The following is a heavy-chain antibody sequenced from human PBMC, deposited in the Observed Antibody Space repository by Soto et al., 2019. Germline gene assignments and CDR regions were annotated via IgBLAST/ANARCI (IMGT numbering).Heavy chain of an antibody. CDR1: GGSFSGYY. J-gene: IGHJ4*02. CDR3: ARMSLGIAVAGTPYYFDY. D-gene: IGHD6-19*01. V-gene: IGHV4-34*01. CDR2: INHSGST. Sequence: QVPLQQWGAGLLKPSETLSLTCAVYGGSFSGYYWSWIRQPPGKGLEWIGEINHSGSTNYNPSLKSRVTISVDTSKNQFSLKLSSVTAADTAVYYCARMSLGIAVAGTPYYFDYWGQGTLVTVSS.